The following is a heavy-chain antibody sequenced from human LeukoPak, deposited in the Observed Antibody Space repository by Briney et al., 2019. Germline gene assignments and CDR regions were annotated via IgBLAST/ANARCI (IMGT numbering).Heavy chain of an antibody. V-gene: IGHV4-4*07. CDR1: GGSISSYY. Sequence: SETLSLTCTVSGGSISSYYWSWIRQPAGKGLEWIARIYTSGSTNYNPSLKSRVTMSVDTSKNQFSLKLSSVTAADTAVYYCARSLPGASYYPAYCDYWGQGTLVTVSS. D-gene: IGHD2-21*01. CDR2: IYTSGST. J-gene: IGHJ4*02. CDR3: ARSLPGASYYPAYCDY.